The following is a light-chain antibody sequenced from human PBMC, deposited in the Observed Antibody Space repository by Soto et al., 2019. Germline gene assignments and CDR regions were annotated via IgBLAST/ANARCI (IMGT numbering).Light chain of an antibody. J-gene: IGKJ1*01. CDR3: QQYDVSPRT. CDR2: GAS. CDR1: QSIGNNY. V-gene: IGKV3-20*01. Sequence: EIVLTQSPGTLSLSPGERATLSCRTSQSIGNNYLAWYQQKPGQAPRLLIYGASRRAIGIPDRFSGSGSGTDFILTISRLEPEDFAVYYCQQYDVSPRTFGQGTKVDVK.